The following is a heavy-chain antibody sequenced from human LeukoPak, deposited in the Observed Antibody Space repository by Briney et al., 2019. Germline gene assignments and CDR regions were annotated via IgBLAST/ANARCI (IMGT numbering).Heavy chain of an antibody. J-gene: IGHJ3*02. Sequence: SETLSLTCTVSGGSISSYYWSWIRQPPGKGLESIGYIYYSGSTNYNPSLKSRVAISVDTSKNQFSLKLSSVTAADTAVYYCARSVVVVAYDAFDIWGQGTMVTVSS. CDR1: GGSISSYY. V-gene: IGHV4-59*01. CDR3: ARSVVVVAYDAFDI. D-gene: IGHD2-15*01. CDR2: IYYSGST.